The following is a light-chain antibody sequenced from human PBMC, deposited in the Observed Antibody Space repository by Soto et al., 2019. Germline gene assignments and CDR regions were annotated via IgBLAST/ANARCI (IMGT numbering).Light chain of an antibody. J-gene: IGLJ1*01. CDR1: SSDVGGYNY. CDR2: EVS. V-gene: IGLV2-14*01. Sequence: QSVLTQPASVSGSPGQSITISCTGTSSDVGGYNYVSWYQQHPGKAPKLMIYEVSNRPSGVSNRFSGSKSGNTASLTISGLQAEDEADYYCSSYISSSTYVFGNGTNVTVL. CDR3: SSYISSSTYV.